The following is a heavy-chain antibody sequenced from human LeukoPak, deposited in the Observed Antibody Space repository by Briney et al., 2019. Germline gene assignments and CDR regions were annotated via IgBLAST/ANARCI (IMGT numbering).Heavy chain of an antibody. Sequence: PGRSLRLSCAASGFTFSSYAMHWVRQAPGKGLEWVAVISYDGSNKYYADSVKGRFTISRDNSKNTLYLQMNSLRAEDTAVYCCARRLNRAKRIWGFQDAFDIWGQGTMVTVSS. D-gene: IGHD3-16*01. CDR1: GFTFSSYA. CDR2: ISYDGSNK. J-gene: IGHJ3*02. V-gene: IGHV3-30-3*01. CDR3: ARRLNRAKRIWGFQDAFDI.